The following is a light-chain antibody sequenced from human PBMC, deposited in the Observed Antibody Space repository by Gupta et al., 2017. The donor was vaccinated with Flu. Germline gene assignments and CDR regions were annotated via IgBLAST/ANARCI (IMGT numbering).Light chain of an antibody. Sequence: VTISCTGSSCTVGADYYVSWYQQHPAKAPRLLIYEISRRPAGVPDRFSASKSGNTASLTISGPQAEDDADYYCHPYATSNILVFGGGTKLTVL. CDR2: EIS. J-gene: IGLJ2*01. CDR3: HPYATSNILV. V-gene: IGLV2-8*01. CDR1: SCTVGADYY.